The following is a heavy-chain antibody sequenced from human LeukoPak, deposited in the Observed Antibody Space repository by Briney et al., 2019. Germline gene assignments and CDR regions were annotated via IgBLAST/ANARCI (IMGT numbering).Heavy chain of an antibody. Sequence: ASVKVSCKAFGGTFSSYTISWVRQAPGQGLEWMGRIIPILGIANYAQKFQGRVTITADKSTSTAYMELSSLRSEDTAVYYCAREEWEFDGMDVWGQGTTVTVSS. CDR2: IIPILGIA. CDR1: GGTFSSYT. D-gene: IGHD3-10*01. J-gene: IGHJ6*02. V-gene: IGHV1-69*04. CDR3: AREEWEFDGMDV.